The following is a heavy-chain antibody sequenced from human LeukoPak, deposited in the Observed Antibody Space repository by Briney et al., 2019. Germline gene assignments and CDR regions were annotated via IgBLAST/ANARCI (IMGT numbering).Heavy chain of an antibody. CDR2: IYTSGST. V-gene: IGHV4-61*02. J-gene: IGHJ6*03. CDR3: ARSYSSSSVLSYYYFYMDV. Sequence: SETLSLTCTVSGDSISSTSYSWSWIRQPAGKGLEWIGRIYTSGSTNYNPSLKSRVTISVDTSKNHFSLRLSSVTAADTAVYYCARSYSSSSVLSYYYFYMDVWGKGATVTVSS. CDR1: GDSISSTSYS. D-gene: IGHD6-13*01.